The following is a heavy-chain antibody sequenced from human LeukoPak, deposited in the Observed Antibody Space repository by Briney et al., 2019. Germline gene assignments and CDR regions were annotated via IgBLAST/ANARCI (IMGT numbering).Heavy chain of an antibody. D-gene: IGHD6-13*01. CDR3: ARGHQADKTDY. CDR1: GCTFTSYD. CDR2: MNPNSGNT. Sequence: ASVKVSCKASGCTFTSYDINWVRQATGQGLEWMGWMNPNSGNTGYAQKFQGRVAMTRNTSISTAYMELSSLRSEDTAVYYCARGHQADKTDYWGQGTLVTVSS. J-gene: IGHJ4*02. V-gene: IGHV1-8*01.